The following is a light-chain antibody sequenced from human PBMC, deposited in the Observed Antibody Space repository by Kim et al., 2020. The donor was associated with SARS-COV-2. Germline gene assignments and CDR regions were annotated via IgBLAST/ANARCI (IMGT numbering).Light chain of an antibody. CDR2: GSS. J-gene: IGKJ1*01. CDR3: EQYSYWPVT. V-gene: IGKV3-15*01. CDR1: QSIRSN. Sequence: EILMTQSPATLSVSPGERVTLSCRASQSIRSNLAWYQQKPGQAPRLLIYGSSPRATAFPARFSGSGSGTEFSLTINSLQSEDFAVYYFEQYSYWPVTFGQGTKMEIK.